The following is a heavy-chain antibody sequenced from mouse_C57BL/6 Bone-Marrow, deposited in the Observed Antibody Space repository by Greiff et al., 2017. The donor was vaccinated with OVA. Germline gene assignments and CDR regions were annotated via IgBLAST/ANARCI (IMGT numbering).Heavy chain of an antibody. CDR1: GYTFTSYW. CDR3: AREGGNYGSSYDY. J-gene: IGHJ2*01. D-gene: IGHD1-1*01. V-gene: IGHV1-64*01. CDR2: IHPNSGST. Sequence: VQLQQPGAELVKPGASVKLSCKASGYTFTSYWMHWVKQRPGQGLEWIGMIHPNSGSTNSNEKFKSKATLTVDTSSSTAYMQLRRLTSEDSAVYDCAREGGNYGSSYDYWGQGTTLTVSS.